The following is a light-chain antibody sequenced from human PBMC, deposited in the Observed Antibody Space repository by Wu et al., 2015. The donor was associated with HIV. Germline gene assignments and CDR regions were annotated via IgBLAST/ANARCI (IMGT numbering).Light chain of an antibody. CDR2: GAS. Sequence: EIVLTQSPGTLSLSPGERATLSCRASQSVSSSYLAWYQQKPGQAPRLLIYGASSRATGIPDRFSGSGSGTDFTLTISRLEPEDFAVYYCQQYGSSPLTFDGGTKVEIE. J-gene: IGKJ4*01. CDR3: QQYGSSPLT. CDR1: QSVSSSY. V-gene: IGKV3-20*01.